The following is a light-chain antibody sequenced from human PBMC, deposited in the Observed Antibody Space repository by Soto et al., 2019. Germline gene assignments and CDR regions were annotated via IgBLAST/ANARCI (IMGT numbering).Light chain of an antibody. CDR3: QQCYSSPRT. Sequence: DIQVTQSPSTLSAGVGDRVTITCRASQRISTYLSWYQQKPGKAPTLLIYAASSLQSGVPSRFSGGGSGTDFTLPIHPLQPEDSATYYCQQCYSSPRTFGQGTKVDIK. CDR2: AAS. J-gene: IGKJ1*01. V-gene: IGKV1-39*01. CDR1: QRISTY.